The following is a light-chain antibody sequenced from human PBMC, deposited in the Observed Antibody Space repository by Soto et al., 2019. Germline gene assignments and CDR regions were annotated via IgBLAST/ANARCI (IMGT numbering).Light chain of an antibody. Sequence: IQMTQSPSALSGSVGDRVTITCRASQTISSWLAWYQQKPGKAPKLLIYKASTLKSGVPSRFSGSGSGTEFTLTISSLQPDDFATYYCQHYNSYSEAFGQETKVDTK. V-gene: IGKV1-5*03. CDR1: QTISSW. CDR2: KAS. CDR3: QHYNSYSEA. J-gene: IGKJ1*01.